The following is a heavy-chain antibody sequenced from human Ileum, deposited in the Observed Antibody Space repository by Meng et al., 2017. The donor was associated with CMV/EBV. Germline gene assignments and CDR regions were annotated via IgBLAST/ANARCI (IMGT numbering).Heavy chain of an antibody. Sequence: SWAASGFTFSDHWMHWVRQDPEKGLVWVSRIKGDGRSTDYADSVKGRFTISRDNAKKTLYLQMNSLRVEDTAVFYCVRDGVGAPPFDYWGQGALVTVSS. J-gene: IGHJ4*02. CDR2: IKGDGRST. CDR1: GFTFSDHW. D-gene: IGHD1-26*01. V-gene: IGHV3-74*01. CDR3: VRDGVGAPPFDY.